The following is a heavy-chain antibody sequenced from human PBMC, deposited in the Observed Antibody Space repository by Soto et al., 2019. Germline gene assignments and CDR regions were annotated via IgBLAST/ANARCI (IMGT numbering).Heavy chain of an antibody. J-gene: IGHJ5*02. CDR2: ISNDGSET. V-gene: IGHV3-30*18. CDR1: GFTFRTYG. Sequence: VQLVESGGGVVQPGRSQRLSCAASGFTFRTYGMHWVRQAPGQGLEWLAVISNDGSETYYADSVKGRFVISRDNSRKMLFLQMNSLRDEDTAMYYCANYVDDTGGNVALFPWGQGSLVTVSS. D-gene: IGHD1-1*01. CDR3: ANYVDDTGGNVALFP.